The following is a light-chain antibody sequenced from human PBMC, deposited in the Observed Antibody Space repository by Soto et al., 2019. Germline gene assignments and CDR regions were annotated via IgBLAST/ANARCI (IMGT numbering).Light chain of an antibody. CDR2: KVS. CDR1: QSLVYSDGNTY. J-gene: IGKJ1*01. Sequence: DVVMTQSPLSLPVTLGQPASISCRSSQSLVYSDGNTYLNWFQQRPGQSPRRLIYKVSNRDSGVPDRFSGGGSGTDFTLKISRVEAEDVGVYYCMQGTHWQWTFGQGTKVEIK. CDR3: MQGTHWQWT. V-gene: IGKV2-30*01.